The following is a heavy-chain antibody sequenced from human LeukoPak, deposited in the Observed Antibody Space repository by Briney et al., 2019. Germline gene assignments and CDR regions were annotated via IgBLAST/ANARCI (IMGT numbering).Heavy chain of an antibody. CDR3: ARDKKASRRPYGMDV. CDR1: GGSISRYY. V-gene: IGHV4-4*07. D-gene: IGHD6-13*01. Sequence: PSETLSLTCTVSGGSISRYYWSWIRQPAGKGLEWIGRIYTSGSTNYNPSLKSRVTMSVDTSKNQFSLKLSSVTDADTAVYYCARDKKASRRPYGMDVWGQGTTVTVSS. CDR2: IYTSGST. J-gene: IGHJ6*02.